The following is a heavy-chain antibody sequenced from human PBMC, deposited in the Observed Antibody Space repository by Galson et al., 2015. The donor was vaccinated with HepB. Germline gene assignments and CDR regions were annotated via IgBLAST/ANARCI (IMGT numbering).Heavy chain of an antibody. Sequence: SLRLSCASSGFTFGDYAMSWVRQAPGKGLEWVGFIRGRDYGGTTEYAASVKGRFTISRDDYMRIAYLQMNNLKTEDTAIYFCTFRVGSGYYWGQGTLVTVSP. CDR2: IRGRDYGGTT. CDR3: TFRVGSGYY. D-gene: IGHD3-10*01. CDR1: GFTFGDYA. V-gene: IGHV3-49*04. J-gene: IGHJ4*02.